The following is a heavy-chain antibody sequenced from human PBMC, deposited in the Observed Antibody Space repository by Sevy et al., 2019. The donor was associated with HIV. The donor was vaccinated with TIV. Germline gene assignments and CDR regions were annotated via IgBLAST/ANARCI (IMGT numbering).Heavy chain of an antibody. V-gene: IGHV3-11*01. D-gene: IGHD4-17*01. Sequence: GGSLRLSCAASGFILSDYYMSWIRQAPGKGLEWLSYISGSDNTIYYADSGGGRFTISRDNTKNSLYLQMTSLRAEDTAVYYCARDHVKDGDLGDYYYYAMDVWGQGTTVTVSS. J-gene: IGHJ6*02. CDR1: GFILSDYY. CDR2: ISGSDNTI. CDR3: ARDHVKDGDLGDYYYYAMDV.